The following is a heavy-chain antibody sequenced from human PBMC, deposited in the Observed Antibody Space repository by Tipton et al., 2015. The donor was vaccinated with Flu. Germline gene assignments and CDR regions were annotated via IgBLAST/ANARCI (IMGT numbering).Heavy chain of an antibody. Sequence: TLSLTCTVSGGSISSYSWSWIRQPPGKGLEWIGQIDHSGSTKNNPPLKSRVTISVDTSKNNFSLKLTSVTAADTAIYYCARETSHYTSGWDWFDPWGRGTLVTVSS. D-gene: IGHD6-19*01. V-gene: IGHV4-59*01. J-gene: IGHJ5*02. CDR2: IDHSGST. CDR3: ARETSHYTSGWDWFDP. CDR1: GGSISSYS.